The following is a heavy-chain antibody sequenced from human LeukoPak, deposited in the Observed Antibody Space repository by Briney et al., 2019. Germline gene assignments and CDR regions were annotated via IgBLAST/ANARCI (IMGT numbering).Heavy chain of an antibody. CDR2: IYYSGIT. CDR1: GGSISSGGYY. CDR3: ARGTAVAGPDY. V-gene: IGHV4-31*03. Sequence: SQTLSLTCTVSGGSISSGGYYWSWIRQHPGTGLEWIGYIYYSGITYYNPSLKSRFTISVHTSKNQFSLKLSSVTAADTAVYYCARGTAVAGPDYWGQGTLVTVSS. J-gene: IGHJ4*02. D-gene: IGHD6-19*01.